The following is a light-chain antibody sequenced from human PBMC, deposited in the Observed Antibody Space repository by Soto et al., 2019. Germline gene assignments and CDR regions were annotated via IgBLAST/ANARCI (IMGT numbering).Light chain of an antibody. CDR3: HQRQSWPRT. CDR1: QSVSSNY. CDR2: DAS. J-gene: IGKJ1*01. V-gene: IGKV3D-20*02. Sequence: IVLTQSPDTLSLSPGERATLSCRASQSVSSNYLAWYQQKLGQAPRLLIYDASRRATGIPDRFSGSGSGTDFTLTISSLEPEDSAVYYCHQRQSWPRTFGQGTKVDI.